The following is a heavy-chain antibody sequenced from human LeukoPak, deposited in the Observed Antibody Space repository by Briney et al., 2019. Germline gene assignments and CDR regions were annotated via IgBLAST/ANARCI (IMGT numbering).Heavy chain of an antibody. J-gene: IGHJ4*02. CDR2: IYPGDSDT. Sequence: GESLKISCKGSGYNFTSYWIGWVRHMPGKGLEWMGIIYPGDSDTRYSPSFQGQVTISADKSISTAYLQWSSLKASDTAMYYCARRGTHYDILTGYYSSWYYFDYWGQGTLVTVSS. D-gene: IGHD3-9*01. CDR3: ARRGTHYDILTGYYSSWYYFDY. V-gene: IGHV5-51*01. CDR1: GYNFTSYW.